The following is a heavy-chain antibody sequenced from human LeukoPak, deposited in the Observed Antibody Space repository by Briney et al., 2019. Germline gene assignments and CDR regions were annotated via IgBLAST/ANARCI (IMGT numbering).Heavy chain of an antibody. CDR3: AKDERLPLSVAGHPDSAFDI. V-gene: IGHV3-30*18. Sequence: GGSLRLSCAASGFTFSSYGMHWVRQAPGKGLEWVAVISYDGSNKYYADSVKGRFTISRDNSKNTLYLQMNSLRAEDTAVYYCAKDERLPLSVAGHPDSAFDIWGQGTMVTVSS. CDR1: GFTFSSYG. J-gene: IGHJ3*02. D-gene: IGHD6-19*01. CDR2: ISYDGSNK.